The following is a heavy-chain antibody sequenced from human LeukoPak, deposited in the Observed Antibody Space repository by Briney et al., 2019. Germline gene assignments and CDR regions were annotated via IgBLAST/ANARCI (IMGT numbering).Heavy chain of an antibody. V-gene: IGHV3-23*01. CDR2: IRTTAEGA. J-gene: IGHJ4*02. Sequence: GGSLRLSCSASGFTFSSYAMHWVRQAPGKGLEWISNIRTTAEGAKYAYYADSVKGRFTISRDNSKNTLYLQMNSLRAEDTAVYYCAKDRRSNGDWGQGTLVTVSS. CDR1: GFTFSSYA. D-gene: IGHD4-17*01. CDR3: AKDRRSNGD.